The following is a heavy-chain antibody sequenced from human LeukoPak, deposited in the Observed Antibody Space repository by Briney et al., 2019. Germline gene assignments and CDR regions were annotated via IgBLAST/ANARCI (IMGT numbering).Heavy chain of an antibody. J-gene: IGHJ5*02. V-gene: IGHV3-11*01. CDR1: GFTFSDYY. D-gene: IGHD6-6*01. Sequence: GGSLRLSCAASGFTFSDYYMSWIRQAPGKGLEWVSYISSSGSTIYYADSVKGRFTISRDNAKNSLYLQMNSLRAEDTAVYYCAKDRKIAAPYNWFDPWGQGTLVTVSS. CDR2: ISSSGSTI. CDR3: AKDRKIAAPYNWFDP.